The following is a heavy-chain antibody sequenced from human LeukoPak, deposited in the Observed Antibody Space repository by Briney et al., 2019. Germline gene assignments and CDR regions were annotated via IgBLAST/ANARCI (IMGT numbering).Heavy chain of an antibody. CDR3: ARQTLLGSLWADY. Sequence: SETLSLTCIVSGGSINSSYYWGWIRQPPGKGLEWIGTIYYSGSTYYSPSLKGRVTMSVGTSKNQFSLKLTCVTAADTAVYYCARQTLLGSLWADYWGQGTLVTVSS. J-gene: IGHJ4*02. CDR2: IYYSGST. CDR1: GGSINSSYY. V-gene: IGHV4-39*01. D-gene: IGHD2-15*01.